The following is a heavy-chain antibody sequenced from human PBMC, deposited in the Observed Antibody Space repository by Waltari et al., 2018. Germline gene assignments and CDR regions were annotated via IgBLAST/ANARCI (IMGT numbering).Heavy chain of an antibody. J-gene: IGHJ4*02. Sequence: QLQLQESGPGLVKPSETLSLTCTVSGGSISSSSYYWGWIRQPPGKGLEWIGSIYYRRRPYHNPPHNGLVTISVDTSKNQFSLKLSSWTASDTAVYYCARDRGGATFGYWGQGTLVTVSS. CDR2: IYYRRRP. CDR3: ARDRGGATFGY. V-gene: IGHV4-39*07. CDR1: GGSISSSSYY. D-gene: IGHD1-26*01.